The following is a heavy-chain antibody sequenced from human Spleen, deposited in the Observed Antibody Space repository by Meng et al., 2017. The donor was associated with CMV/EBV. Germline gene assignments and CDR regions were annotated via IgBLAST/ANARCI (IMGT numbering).Heavy chain of an antibody. V-gene: IGHV4-34*01. CDR2: INHSGST. Sequence: SETLSLTCTVSGGSISSYYWNWIRQPPGKGLEWIGEINHSGSTNYSPSPKSRVTISVDTSKTQFSLKLSSVTAAHTAVYYCARRLSGARPAFDIWGQGTMVTVSS. CDR1: GGSISSYY. CDR3: ARRLSGARPAFDI. D-gene: IGHD1-26*01. J-gene: IGHJ3*02.